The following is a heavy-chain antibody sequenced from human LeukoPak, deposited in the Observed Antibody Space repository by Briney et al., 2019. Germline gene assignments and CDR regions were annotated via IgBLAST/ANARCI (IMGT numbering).Heavy chain of an antibody. J-gene: IGHJ3*02. Sequence: SETLSLTCTVSGGSISSSSYYWGWIRQPPGKGLEWIGSIYYSGSTYYNPSLKSRVTISVDTSKNQFSLKLSSVTAADTAVYYCARHNRFLGGSGAFDIWGQGTMVTVSS. D-gene: IGHD2/OR15-2a*01. CDR2: IYYSGST. CDR1: GGSISSSSYY. CDR3: ARHNRFLGGSGAFDI. V-gene: IGHV4-39*01.